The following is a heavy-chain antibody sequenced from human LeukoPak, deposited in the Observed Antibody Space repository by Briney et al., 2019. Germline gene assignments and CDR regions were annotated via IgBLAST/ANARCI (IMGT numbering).Heavy chain of an antibody. CDR3: ARHGRLTAAAHNWFDP. D-gene: IGHD6-13*01. CDR2: IYYSGST. J-gene: IGHJ5*02. Sequence: PSETLSLTCTVSGGSISSYYWSWIRQPPGEGLEWIGYIYYSGSTNYNPSLKSRVTISVDTSKNQFSLKLSSVTAADTAVYYCARHGRLTAAAHNWFDPWGQGTLVTVSS. CDR1: GGSISSYY. V-gene: IGHV4-59*08.